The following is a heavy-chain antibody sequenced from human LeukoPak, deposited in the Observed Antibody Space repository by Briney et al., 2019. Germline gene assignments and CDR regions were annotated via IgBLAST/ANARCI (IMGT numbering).Heavy chain of an antibody. D-gene: IGHD2-15*01. CDR1: GYTFTSYG. J-gene: IGHJ4*02. CDR3: AKVPPLGYCSL. Sequence: GASVKVSCKASGYTFTSYGISWVRQAPGQGLEWMGWISAYNGNTNYAQKLQGRVTMTTDTSTSTAYMELRSPRSDDTAVYYCAKVPPLGYCSLWGQGTLVTVSS. CDR2: ISAYNGNT. V-gene: IGHV1-18*01.